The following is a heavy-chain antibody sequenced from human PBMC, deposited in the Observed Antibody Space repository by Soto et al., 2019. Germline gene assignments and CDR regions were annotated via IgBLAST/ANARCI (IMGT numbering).Heavy chain of an antibody. J-gene: IGHJ3*02. CDR2: IYYSGST. CDR1: GGSISSYY. D-gene: IGHD3-9*01. V-gene: IGHV4-59*01. CDR3: ARRYYDILTGYYPDAFDI. Sequence: SETLSLTCTVSGGSISSYYWGWIRQPPGKGLEWIGYIYYSGSTNYNPSLKSRVTISVDTSKNQFSLKLSSVTAADTAVYYCARRYYDILTGYYPDAFDIWGQGTMVTVSS.